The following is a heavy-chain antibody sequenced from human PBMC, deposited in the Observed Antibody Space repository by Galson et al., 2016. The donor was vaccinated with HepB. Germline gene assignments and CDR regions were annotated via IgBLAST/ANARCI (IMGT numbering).Heavy chain of an antibody. V-gene: IGHV1-18*01. J-gene: IGHJ4*02. D-gene: IGHD3-22*01. CDR3: ARIGYDNSGYFPDF. CDR2: ITDYNGNT. Sequence: SVKVSCKASGYTFTSFTIGWVRQAPGQGLEWMGWITDYNGNTNYAQKLQGRVTMTTDTSTSTAYMQLRSLRSDDTAVYYCARIGYDNSGYFPDFWGQGTLVTGSS. CDR1: GYTFTSFT.